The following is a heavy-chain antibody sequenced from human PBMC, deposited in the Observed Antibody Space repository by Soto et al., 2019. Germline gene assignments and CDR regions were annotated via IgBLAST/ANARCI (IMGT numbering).Heavy chain of an antibody. J-gene: IGHJ4*02. CDR1: GYNFITYW. V-gene: IGHV5-51*01. CDR3: ATLGGTGDPLDY. CDR2: IYPADSDT. D-gene: IGHD7-27*01. Sequence: PGESLKISCKGSGYNFITYWIGWVRQMPGKGLEWMGIIYPADSDTRCSPSFQGQVTISADKSISTAYLQWSSLKASDTALYFCATLGGTGDPLDYWGQGTLVTVSS.